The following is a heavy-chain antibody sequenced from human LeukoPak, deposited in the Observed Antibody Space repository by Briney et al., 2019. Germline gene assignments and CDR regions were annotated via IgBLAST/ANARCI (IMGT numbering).Heavy chain of an antibody. Sequence: GESLKISGKGSGSRFTSYWISWVRQMPGKGLEWMGRIDPSDSYTNYSPSFQGHVTISADKSISTAYLQWSSLKASDTAMYYCARRGSDWSYWFDPWGQGTLVTVSS. D-gene: IGHD1-1*01. J-gene: IGHJ5*02. CDR1: GSRFTSYW. CDR2: IDPSDSYT. V-gene: IGHV5-10-1*01. CDR3: ARRGSDWSYWFDP.